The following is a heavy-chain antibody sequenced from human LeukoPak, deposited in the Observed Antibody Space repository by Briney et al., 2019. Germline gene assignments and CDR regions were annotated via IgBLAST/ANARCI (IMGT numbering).Heavy chain of an antibody. CDR1: GFTFSSYE. D-gene: IGHD3-10*01. J-gene: IGHJ4*02. CDR3: ARVGVRGVSTFDY. V-gene: IGHV3-48*03. CDR2: ISSSGSTI. Sequence: GGSLRLSCAASGFTFSSYEMNWVRQAPGKGLEWASHISSSGSTIYDADSVKGRFTISRDNAKNSLYLQMNSLRAEDTAVYYCARVGVRGVSTFDYWGQGILVTVSS.